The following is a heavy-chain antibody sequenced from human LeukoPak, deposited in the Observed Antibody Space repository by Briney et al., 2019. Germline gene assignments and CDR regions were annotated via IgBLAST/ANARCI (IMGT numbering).Heavy chain of an antibody. V-gene: IGHV1-69*04. J-gene: IGHJ5*02. CDR3: SRVYCSRTSCYNWFDP. D-gene: IGHD2-2*01. Sequence: SVKVSCKASGGTFSSYAISWVRQAPGQGLEWMGRIIPILGIANYAQKFQGRVTITADKSTNTAYMELSSLKSEDTATYYCSRVYCSRTSCYNWFDPWGQGTLVTVSS. CDR2: IIPILGIA. CDR1: GGTFSSYA.